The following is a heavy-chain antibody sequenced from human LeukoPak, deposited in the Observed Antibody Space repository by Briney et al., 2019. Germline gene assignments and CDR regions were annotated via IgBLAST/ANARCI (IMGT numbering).Heavy chain of an antibody. J-gene: IGHJ3*02. CDR2: INHSGST. CDR1: VGSFSGYY. CDR3: ARPLGYCSSTSCRTDKDAFDI. V-gene: IGHV4-34*01. D-gene: IGHD2-2*01. Sequence: SETLSLTCAVYVGSFSGYYWSWIRQPPWKGLEWVGEINHSGSTNYNPSLKSRVTISVDTSKNQFSLKLSSVTAADTAVYYCARPLGYCSSTSCRTDKDAFDIWGQGTMVTVSS.